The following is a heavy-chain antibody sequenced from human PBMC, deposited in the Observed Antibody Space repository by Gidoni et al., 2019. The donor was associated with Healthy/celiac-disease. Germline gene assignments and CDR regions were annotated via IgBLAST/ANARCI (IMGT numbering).Heavy chain of an antibody. CDR3: AKDNRMYSSGWYVGREPPRG. CDR1: GFPFSSYA. Sequence: EVQLLESGGGLVQPGGSLRLSCAASGFPFSSYAMSWVRQAPGKGLEWVSAISGSGGSTYYADSVKGRFTISRDNSKNTLYLQMNSLRAEDTAVYYCAKDNRMYSSGWYVGREPPRGWGQGTLVTVSS. V-gene: IGHV3-23*01. J-gene: IGHJ4*02. CDR2: ISGSGGST. D-gene: IGHD6-19*01.